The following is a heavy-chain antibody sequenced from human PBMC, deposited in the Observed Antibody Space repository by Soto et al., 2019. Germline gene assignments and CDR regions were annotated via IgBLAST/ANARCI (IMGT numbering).Heavy chain of an antibody. J-gene: IGHJ4*02. V-gene: IGHV2-5*02. CDR2: IYWDGDK. CDR1: GFSLDSTAVG. D-gene: IGHD3-10*01. CDR3: EHFILGGTLVRGVTFDY. Sequence: QITLNESGPTLVKPMQTLTLTCNFSGFSLDSTAVGVGWLRQPPGKALECLALIYWDGDKRYNPSLTNRVIITKDTSKNQVVLTMTDMDPADTGTYFCEHFILGGTLVRGVTFDYWGQGVLVTVSS.